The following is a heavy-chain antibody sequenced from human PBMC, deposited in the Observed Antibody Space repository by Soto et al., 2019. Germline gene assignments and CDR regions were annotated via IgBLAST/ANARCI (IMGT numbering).Heavy chain of an antibody. V-gene: IGHV3-23*01. CDR2: ISGSGGST. Sequence: GGSPRLSCAASGFTFSSYAMSWVRQAPGKGLEWVSAISGSGGSTYYADSVKGRFTISRDNSKNTLYLQMNSLRAEDTAVYYCAKFFSAHDFWSGYYDYWGQGTLVTVSS. J-gene: IGHJ4*02. CDR1: GFTFSSYA. CDR3: AKFFSAHDFWSGYYDY. D-gene: IGHD3-3*01.